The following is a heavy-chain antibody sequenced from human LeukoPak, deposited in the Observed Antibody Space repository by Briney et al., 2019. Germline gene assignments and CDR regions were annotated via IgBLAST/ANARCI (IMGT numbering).Heavy chain of an antibody. D-gene: IGHD3-22*01. CDR1: GYTFTGYY. J-gene: IGHJ3*02. V-gene: IGHV1-2*02. Sequence: ASVKVSCKASGYTFTGYYMHWVRQAPGQGLEWMGWINPNSGGTNYAQKFQGRVTMTRDTSISTAYMEPSRLRSDDTAVYYCARAAGGYVAFDIWGQGTMVTVSS. CDR2: INPNSGGT. CDR3: ARAAGGYVAFDI.